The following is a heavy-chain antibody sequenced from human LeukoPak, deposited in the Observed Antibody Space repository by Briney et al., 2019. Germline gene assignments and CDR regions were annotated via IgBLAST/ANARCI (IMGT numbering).Heavy chain of an antibody. CDR1: GFTFSSYW. Sequence: GGSLRLSCAASGFTFSSYWMSWVRQAPGMGLEWVANVKQDGSEKYYVDSVKGRFTISRDNAKNSLYLQMNSLRAEDTAVYYCARDASLGSGDYWGQGTLVTVSP. D-gene: IGHD7-27*01. V-gene: IGHV3-7*01. CDR2: VKQDGSEK. J-gene: IGHJ4*02. CDR3: ARDASLGSGDY.